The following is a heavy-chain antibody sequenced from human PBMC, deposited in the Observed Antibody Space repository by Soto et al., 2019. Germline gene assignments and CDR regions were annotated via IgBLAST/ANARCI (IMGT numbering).Heavy chain of an antibody. CDR2: IKQDGSEK. V-gene: IGHV3-7*03. J-gene: IGHJ5*02. CDR1: GFTFSSYW. Sequence: TGGSLRLSCAASGFTFSSYWMSWVRQAPGKGLEWVANIKQDGSEKYYVDSVKGRFTISRDNAKNSLYLQMNSLRAEDTAVYYCAKGTVRERYYDYIWGSHINWFDPWGQGTLVTVSS. CDR3: AKGTVRERYYDYIWGSHINWFDP. D-gene: IGHD3-16*01.